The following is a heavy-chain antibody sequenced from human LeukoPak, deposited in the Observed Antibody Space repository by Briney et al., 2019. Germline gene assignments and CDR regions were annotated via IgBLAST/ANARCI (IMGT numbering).Heavy chain of an antibody. Sequence: KSSPTLSLTCTVSAASISSSSNYWGWVRQPPGKGLERIGSIFYRGSTYYNPSLQSRVTLSVDASKNQFSLGLTSVPAADTAVYYCARGDYYAGGGRNWFDPWGQGTLVTVSS. J-gene: IGHJ5*02. D-gene: IGHD3-16*01. CDR2: IFYRGST. CDR1: AASISSSSNY. CDR3: ARGDYYAGGGRNWFDP. V-gene: IGHV4-39*07.